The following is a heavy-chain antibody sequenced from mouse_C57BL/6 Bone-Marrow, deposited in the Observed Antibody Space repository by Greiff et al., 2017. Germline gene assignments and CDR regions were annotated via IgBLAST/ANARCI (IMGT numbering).Heavy chain of an antibody. CDR3: AREGVTTERWCAY. CDR2: ISDGGSYS. J-gene: IGHJ3*01. Sequence: EVMLVESGGGLVKPGGSLKLSCAASGFTFSSYAMSWVRQTPEKRLEWVATISDGGSYSYYPDNVKGRFTISRDNAKNNLYLQMSHLKYEDTAMYYCAREGVTTERWCAYWGQGTLVTVSA. CDR1: GFTFSSYA. V-gene: IGHV5-4*01. D-gene: IGHD2-2*01.